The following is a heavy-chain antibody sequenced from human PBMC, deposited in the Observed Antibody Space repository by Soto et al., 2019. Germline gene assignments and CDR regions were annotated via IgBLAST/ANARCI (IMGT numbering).Heavy chain of an antibody. Sequence: QVHLVESGGGVVQPGRSLRLSCAASGFTFSSFALHWVRQAPGEGLEWVALISHDGRIENYADSVKGRFIISRYKSKNTVYMQMDSLRLEDTGVYYCARDGLPDDFRSGGYWFDPWGKGTQVTVSS. CDR3: ARDGLPDDFRSGGYWFDP. CDR1: GFTFSSFA. V-gene: IGHV3-30-3*01. CDR2: ISHDGRIE. J-gene: IGHJ5*02. D-gene: IGHD3-3*01.